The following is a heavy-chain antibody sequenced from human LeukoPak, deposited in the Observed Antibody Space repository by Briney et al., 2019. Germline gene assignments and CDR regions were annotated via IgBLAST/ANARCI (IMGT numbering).Heavy chain of an antibody. J-gene: IGHJ5*02. V-gene: IGHV4-59*01. Sequence: SETLSLTCTVSGGSIINYYWSWIWQPPGKGLEWIGYISYSGSTNYNPSLKSRVTISVDTSRNQFSLKLNSVTAADTAVYYCARDYGDYFGWFDPWGQGTLVTVSS. CDR2: ISYSGST. CDR1: GGSIINYY. D-gene: IGHD4-17*01. CDR3: ARDYGDYFGWFDP.